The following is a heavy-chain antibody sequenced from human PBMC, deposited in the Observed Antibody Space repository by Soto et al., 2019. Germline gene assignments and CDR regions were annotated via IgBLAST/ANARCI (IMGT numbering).Heavy chain of an antibody. D-gene: IGHD6-6*01. CDR3: AKDDIAARPSHYYYYGMEV. CDR2: ISGSGGST. CDR1: GFTFSSYA. Sequence: GGSLRLSCAASGFTFSSYAMSLVRQAPGKGLEWVSAISGSGGSTYYADSVKGRFTISRDNSKNTLYLQMNSLRAEDTAVYYCAKDDIAARPSHYYYYGMEVWGQGTTVTVSS. J-gene: IGHJ6*02. V-gene: IGHV3-23*01.